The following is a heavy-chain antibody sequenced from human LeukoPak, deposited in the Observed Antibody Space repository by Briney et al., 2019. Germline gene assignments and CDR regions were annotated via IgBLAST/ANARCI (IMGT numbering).Heavy chain of an antibody. CDR1: GFTFSSYW. CDR2: ISGSGGST. V-gene: IGHV3-23*01. Sequence: GGSLRLSCAASGFTFSSYWMSWVRQAPGKGLEWVSAISGSGGSTYYADSVKGRFTISRDNSKNTLYLQMNSLRAEDTAVYYCAKDSLVVKPSNWFDPWGQGTLVTVSS. CDR3: AKDSLVVKPSNWFDP. J-gene: IGHJ5*02. D-gene: IGHD3-22*01.